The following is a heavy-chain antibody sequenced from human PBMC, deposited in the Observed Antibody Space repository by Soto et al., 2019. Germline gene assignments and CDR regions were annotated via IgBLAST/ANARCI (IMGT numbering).Heavy chain of an antibody. CDR2: IIPIFGTA. J-gene: IGHJ5*02. V-gene: IGHV1-69*13. D-gene: IGHD1-26*01. CDR1: GGTFSSYA. Sequence: SVKVSCKASGGTFSSYAISWVRQAPGQGLEWMGGIIPIFGTANYAQKFQGRVTITADESTSTAYMELSSLRSEDTAVYYCARRFPGNCQISGWFDPWGQGTLVTVSS. CDR3: ARRFPGNCQISGWFDP.